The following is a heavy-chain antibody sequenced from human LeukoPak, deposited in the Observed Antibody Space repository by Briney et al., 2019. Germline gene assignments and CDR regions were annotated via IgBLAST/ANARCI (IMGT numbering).Heavy chain of an antibody. V-gene: IGHV4-4*02. CDR3: ASFDYGDYEESLIDY. Sequence: GSLRLSCTASGFTLGSYSMNWVRQPPGKGLEWIGEIYHSGSTNYNPSLKSRVTISVDKSKNQFSLKLSSVTAADTAVYYRASFDYGDYEESLIDYWGQGTLVTVSS. CDR2: IYHSGST. D-gene: IGHD4-17*01. CDR1: GFTLGSYSM. J-gene: IGHJ4*02.